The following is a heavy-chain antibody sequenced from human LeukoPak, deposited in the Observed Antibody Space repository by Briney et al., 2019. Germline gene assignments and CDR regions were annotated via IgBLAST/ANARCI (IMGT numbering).Heavy chain of an antibody. Sequence: GGSLRLSCAASGFTFSSYWMHWVRQAPGKGLVWVSRINSDGSSASYADSVKGRFTISRDNAKDTLYLQMNSLRAEDTAVYYCARGGYYYDSSGYYYWGQGTLVTVSS. D-gene: IGHD3-22*01. CDR1: GFTFSSYW. CDR3: ARGGYYYDSSGYYY. J-gene: IGHJ4*02. CDR2: INSDGSSA. V-gene: IGHV3-74*01.